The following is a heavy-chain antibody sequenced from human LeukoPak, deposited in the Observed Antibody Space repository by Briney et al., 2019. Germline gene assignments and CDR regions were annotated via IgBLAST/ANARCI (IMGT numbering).Heavy chain of an antibody. D-gene: IGHD6-13*01. CDR2: IYSGGST. CDR3: ARDHPAAAGYYYYYYGMDV. J-gene: IGHJ6*02. CDR1: GFTFSSYA. Sequence: GGSLRLSCAASGFTFSSYAMHWVRQAPGKGLEWVSVIYSGGSTYYADSVKGRFTISRDNSKNTLYLQMNSLRAEDTAVYYCARDHPAAAGYYYYYYGMDVWGQGTTVTVSS. V-gene: IGHV3-66*01.